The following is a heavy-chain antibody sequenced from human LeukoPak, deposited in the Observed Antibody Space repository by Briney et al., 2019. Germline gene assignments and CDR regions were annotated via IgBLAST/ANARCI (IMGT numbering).Heavy chain of an antibody. CDR3: ARHPLNGSGSYYIPPYYFDY. Sequence: SETLSLTCAVYGGSFSGYYWSWIRQPPGKGLEWIGEINHSGSTNYNPSLKSRVTISVDTSKNQFSLKLSSVTAADTAVYYCARHPLNGSGSYYIPPYYFDYWGQGTLVTVSS. V-gene: IGHV4-34*01. J-gene: IGHJ4*02. CDR2: INHSGST. CDR1: GGSFSGYY. D-gene: IGHD3-10*01.